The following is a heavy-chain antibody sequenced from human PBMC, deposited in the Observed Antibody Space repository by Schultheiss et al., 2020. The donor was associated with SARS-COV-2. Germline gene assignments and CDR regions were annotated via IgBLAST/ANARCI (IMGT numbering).Heavy chain of an antibody. V-gene: IGHV3-30*18. CDR1: GFTFSTYG. D-gene: IGHD3-3*01. CDR2: ISYGGRNK. J-gene: IGHJ4*02. CDR3: AKAKYYDPDPFDH. Sequence: GGSLRLSCAASGFTFSTYGMHWVRQAPGKGLEWVAVISYGGRNKYYADSVKGRFTISRDSSKNTLYLQMESLRAEDTAVYYCAKAKYYDPDPFDHWGQGTLVTVSS.